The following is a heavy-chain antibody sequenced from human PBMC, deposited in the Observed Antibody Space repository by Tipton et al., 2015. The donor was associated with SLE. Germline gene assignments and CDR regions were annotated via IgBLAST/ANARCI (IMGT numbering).Heavy chain of an antibody. CDR3: TKYTIVGDDHGHY. D-gene: IGHD3-10*01. J-gene: IGHJ4*02. CDR2: ISYDGSNK. V-gene: IGHV3-30*04. Sequence: SLRLSCAASGFTFSTYAMHWVRQAPGKGLEWVAVISYDGSNKYYADSVKGRFTISRDNSKNTLYLQMNSLKTEDTAMYYCTKYTIVGDDHGHYWGLGTLVTVSS. CDR1: GFTFSTYA.